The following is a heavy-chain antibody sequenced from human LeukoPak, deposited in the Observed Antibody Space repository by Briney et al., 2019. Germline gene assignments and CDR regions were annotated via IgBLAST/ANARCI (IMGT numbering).Heavy chain of an antibody. D-gene: IGHD5-18*01. CDR3: ARPIRRGYSYFHRGIDAFDI. J-gene: IGHJ3*02. CDR1: GFTFSSYW. Sequence: PGGSLRLSCAASGFTFSSYWMSWVRPAPGKGLEWVANIKQDGSEKYYVDSVKGRFTTSRDNAKNSLYLQMNSLRAEDTAVYYCARPIRRGYSYFHRGIDAFDIWGQGTMVTVSS. CDR2: IKQDGSEK. V-gene: IGHV3-7*03.